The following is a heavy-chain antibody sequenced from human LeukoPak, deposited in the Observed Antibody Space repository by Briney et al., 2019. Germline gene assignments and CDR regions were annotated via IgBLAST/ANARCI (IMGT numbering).Heavy chain of an antibody. Sequence: KPSETLSLTCTVAGDSINSDSFYWGWIRQPPGKGLEWIGFFYYTGNTYYNPSLKRRVTISPDTSNNHLSLRLTSVTAADTAVYYCARFAYYFQIDFWGQGALVTVSS. CDR3: ARFAYYFQIDF. D-gene: IGHD3-22*01. CDR2: FYYTGNT. J-gene: IGHJ4*02. V-gene: IGHV4-39*07. CDR1: GDSINSDSFY.